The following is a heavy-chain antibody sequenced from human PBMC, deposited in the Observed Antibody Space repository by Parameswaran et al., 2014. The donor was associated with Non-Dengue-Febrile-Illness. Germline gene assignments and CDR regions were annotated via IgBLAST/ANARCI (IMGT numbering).Heavy chain of an antibody. CDR1: GYPFTDYY. V-gene: IGHV1-2*02. CDR2: INPNSGGT. Sequence: ASVKVSCKASGYPFTDYYMHWVRQAPGQGLEWMGWINPNSGGTNYAQKFQGRVTMTRDTSISTAYMELSRLRSDDTAVYYCARSGSYYTGGFDYWGHGTLVTVSS. D-gene: IGHD1-26*01. CDR3: ARSGSYYTGGFDY. J-gene: IGHJ4*01.